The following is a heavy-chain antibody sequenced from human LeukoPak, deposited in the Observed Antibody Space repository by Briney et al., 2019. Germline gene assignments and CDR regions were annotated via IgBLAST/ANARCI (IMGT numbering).Heavy chain of an antibody. CDR2: ISGSGGST. CDR1: GFTFSSYA. D-gene: IGHD6-13*01. CDR3: TGGSSTDFDY. J-gene: IGHJ4*02. V-gene: IGHV3-23*01. Sequence: PGGSLRLSCAASGFTFSSYAMSWVRQAPGKGLEWVSAISGSGGSTYYADSVKGRFTISRDNSKNTLYLQMNSLKTEDTAVYYCTGGSSTDFDYWGQGTLVTVSS.